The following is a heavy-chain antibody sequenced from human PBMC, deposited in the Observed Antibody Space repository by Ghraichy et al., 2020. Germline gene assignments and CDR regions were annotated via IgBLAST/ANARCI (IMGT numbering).Heavy chain of an antibody. CDR2: IHDSGST. Sequence: SDTLSLTCTVSGGSISSGDNYWTWIRQHPGKGLEWIGYIHDSGSTYYSVTTYFNPSLDSRISMSVDKSKNQFSLKLSSVTAADTAVYYCARCRNNWLGEAGYFDLWGRGTLVTVSS. V-gene: IGHV4-31*03. D-gene: IGHD3-10*01. J-gene: IGHJ2*01. CDR3: ARCRNNWLGEAGYFDL. CDR1: GGSISSGDNY.